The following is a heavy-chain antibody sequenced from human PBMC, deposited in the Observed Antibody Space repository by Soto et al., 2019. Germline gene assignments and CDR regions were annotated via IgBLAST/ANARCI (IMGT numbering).Heavy chain of an antibody. V-gene: IGHV3-30*18. CDR1: GFSFSSYG. CDR3: AKDGPYYSGSPRLPAAYYYYGMDV. Sequence: QVHLVESGGGVVQPGRSLRLSCEASGFSFSSYGMHWVRQAPGKGLDWVAATSYDGSDKIYGDSVKGRFTISRDNSKNTLYLQMNSLRAEDTAVYYCAKDGPYYSGSPRLPAAYYYYGMDVWGQGTTVTVSS. CDR2: TSYDGSDK. D-gene: IGHD3-10*01. J-gene: IGHJ6*02.